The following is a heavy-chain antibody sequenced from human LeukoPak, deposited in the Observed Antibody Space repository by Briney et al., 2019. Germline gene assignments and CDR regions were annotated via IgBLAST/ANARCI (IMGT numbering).Heavy chain of an antibody. D-gene: IGHD6-19*01. Sequence: SETLSLTCAVYGGSFSGYYWSWIRQPPGKGLEWIGEINHSGSTNYNPSLKSRVTISVDTSNNQFSLKLSSVTAADTAVYYCARGYSVAGLFQHWGQGTLVTVSS. CDR1: GGSFSGYY. J-gene: IGHJ1*01. V-gene: IGHV4-34*01. CDR3: ARGYSVAGLFQH. CDR2: INHSGST.